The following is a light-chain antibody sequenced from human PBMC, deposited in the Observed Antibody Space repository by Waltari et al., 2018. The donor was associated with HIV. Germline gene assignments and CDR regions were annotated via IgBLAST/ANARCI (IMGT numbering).Light chain of an antibody. J-gene: IGKJ4*01. CDR2: WAS. Sequence: DIVMTQSPDSLAVSLGERATIRCKSRQSILYRSDNKSYLAWYQQKPGQPPKLPIYWASTRESGVPDRFSGSGSGTDFTLTISSLQAEDVAVYYCQQYYRSPLTFGGGTKVEIK. CDR3: QQYYRSPLT. V-gene: IGKV4-1*01. CDR1: QSILYRSDNKSY.